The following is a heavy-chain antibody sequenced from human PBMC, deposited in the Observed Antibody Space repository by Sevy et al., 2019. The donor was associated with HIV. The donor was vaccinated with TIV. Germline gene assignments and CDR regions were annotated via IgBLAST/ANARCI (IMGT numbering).Heavy chain of an antibody. CDR2: ISYDGSNK. J-gene: IGHJ3*02. V-gene: IGHV3-30*18. CDR3: AKDGATMVRGVFDAFDI. Sequence: GGSLRLSCAASGFTFSSYGMHWVRQAPGKGLEWVAVISYDGSNKYYADSVKGRFTISRDNSKNTLYLQMNSLRAEDMAVYYCAKDGATMVRGVFDAFDIWGQGTMVTVSS. CDR1: GFTFSSYG. D-gene: IGHD3-10*01.